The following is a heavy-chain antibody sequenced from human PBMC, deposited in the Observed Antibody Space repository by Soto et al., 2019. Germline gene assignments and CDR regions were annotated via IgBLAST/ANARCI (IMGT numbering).Heavy chain of an antibody. CDR2: ISGSGGST. CDR3: AKDRTKITMRVVVEYFEH. J-gene: IGHJ1*01. Sequence: GESLKISCAASGFTFSSYAMSWVRQAPGKGLEWVSAISGSGGSTYYADSVKGRFTISRDNSKNTLYLQMNSLRAEDTAVYYCAKDRTKITMRVVVEYFEHWGQGTLVTVSS. CDR1: GFTFSSYA. D-gene: IGHD3-22*01. V-gene: IGHV3-23*01.